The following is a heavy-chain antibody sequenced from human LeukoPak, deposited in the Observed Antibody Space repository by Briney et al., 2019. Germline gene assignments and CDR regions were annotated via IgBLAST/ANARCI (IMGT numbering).Heavy chain of an antibody. CDR1: GGSISSYY. D-gene: IGHD5-24*01. Sequence: SETLSLTCTVSGGSISSYYWSWIRQPPGKGLEWIGEINHSGSTNYNPSLKSRVTISVDTSKNQFSLKLSSVTAADTAVYYCARLVGYNADSWGQGTLVTVSS. J-gene: IGHJ4*02. CDR3: ARLVGYNADS. V-gene: IGHV4-34*01. CDR2: INHSGST.